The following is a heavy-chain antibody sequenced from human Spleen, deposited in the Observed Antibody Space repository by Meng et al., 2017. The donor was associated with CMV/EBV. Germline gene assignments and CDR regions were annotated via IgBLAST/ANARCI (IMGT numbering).Heavy chain of an antibody. CDR2: IYGGGST. CDR1: GFTVSNNY. Sequence: GESLKISCAASGFTVSNNYMSWVRQAPGKGLEWVSAIYGGGSTYYADSVKGRFTISRDNSKNTVYLQMNSLRAEDTAVYYCSRDIGGAIYDLFGIWGQGTMVTVSS. CDR3: SRDIGGAIYDLFGI. D-gene: IGHD1-26*01. J-gene: IGHJ3*02. V-gene: IGHV3-53*01.